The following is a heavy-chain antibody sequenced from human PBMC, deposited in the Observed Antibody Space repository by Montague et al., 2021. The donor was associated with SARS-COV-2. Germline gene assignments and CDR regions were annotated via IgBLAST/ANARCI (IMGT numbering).Heavy chain of an antibody. J-gene: IGHJ4*01. CDR2: IYYSGST. CDR1: GVSINNNNYY. Sequence: SETLSLTCDVSGVSINNNNYYWGWIRQPPGKGLEWIGTIYYSGSTYYNPSLNSRVTISVDTSKNQFSLRVRSVTAADTAVYYCARHLFSFSDSGTLGYFDYWGHGTLVAVSS. CDR3: ARHLFSFSDSGTLGYFDY. V-gene: IGHV4-39*01. D-gene: IGHD3-10*01.